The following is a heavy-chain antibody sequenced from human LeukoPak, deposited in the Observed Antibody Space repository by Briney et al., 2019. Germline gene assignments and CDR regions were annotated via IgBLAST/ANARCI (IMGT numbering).Heavy chain of an antibody. D-gene: IGHD6-19*01. CDR2: MYSGGDT. Sequence: GGSLRLSCAASGFSFTNTYVSWVRQAPGKGLEWVSLMYSGGDTYYAGSVKGRFTISRDNSKNTLSLQMTRLRAEDTAVYYCARDHYSSGWFRGFDCWGQGTLVTVSS. CDR3: ARDHYSSGWFRGFDC. V-gene: IGHV3-53*01. CDR1: GFSFTNTY. J-gene: IGHJ4*02.